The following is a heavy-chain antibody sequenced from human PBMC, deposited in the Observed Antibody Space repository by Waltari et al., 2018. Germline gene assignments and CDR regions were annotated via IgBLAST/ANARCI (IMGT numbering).Heavy chain of an antibody. CDR3: ASEGSSSWPPY. V-gene: IGHV4-39*01. D-gene: IGHD6-13*01. CDR2: IYYSGCT. CDR1: GGSISSSSYY. Sequence: QLQLQESGPGLVKPSETLSLTCTVSGGSISSSSYYWGWIRQPPGKGLEWIGSIYYSGCTYYNPSLKSRVTISVDTSKNQFSLKLSSVTAADTAVYYCASEGSSSWPPYWGQGTLVTVSS. J-gene: IGHJ4*02.